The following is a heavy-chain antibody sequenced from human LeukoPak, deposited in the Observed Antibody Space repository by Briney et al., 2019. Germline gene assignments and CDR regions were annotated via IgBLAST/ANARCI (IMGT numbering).Heavy chain of an antibody. Sequence: SETLSLTCSVSGGSISSGTYYWSWIRQPAGKGLEWIGRIYTSGSTNYNPSLKSRVTMSVDTSKSQFSLKLNSVTAADTAVYYCARDRQSYYYDSSGYFLWYAFDIWGQGTMVTVSS. J-gene: IGHJ3*02. CDR2: IYTSGST. CDR3: ARDRQSYYYDSSGYFLWYAFDI. V-gene: IGHV4-61*02. CDR1: GGSISSGTYY. D-gene: IGHD3-22*01.